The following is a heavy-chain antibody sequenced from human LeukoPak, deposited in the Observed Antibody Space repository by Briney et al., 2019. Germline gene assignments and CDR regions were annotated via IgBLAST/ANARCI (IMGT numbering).Heavy chain of an antibody. Sequence: GGSLRLSCAASGFTFSSYGMHWVRQAPGEGLEWVANIKQDGTEKYYVDSVKGRFSISRDNAKNSLYLQMNALRAEDTAVYYCARDVRPDYWGQGTLVTVST. CDR1: GFTFSSYG. CDR3: ARDVRPDY. D-gene: IGHD6-6*01. J-gene: IGHJ4*02. CDR2: IKQDGTEK. V-gene: IGHV3-7*04.